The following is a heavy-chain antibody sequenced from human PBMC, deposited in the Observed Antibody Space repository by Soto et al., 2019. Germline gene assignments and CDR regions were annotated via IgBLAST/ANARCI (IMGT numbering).Heavy chain of an antibody. V-gene: IGHV4-34*01. Sequence: QVQLQQWGAGLLKPSETLSLTCAVYGGYFSGYYWSWIRQPPGKGLEWIGEINHSGSTNYNPSLKSRVTISVDTSKNQFSLKLSSVSAADTAVYYCARGIHFTMVRGGWFDPWGQGSLVTFSS. CDR2: INHSGST. CDR3: ARGIHFTMVRGGWFDP. D-gene: IGHD3-10*01. J-gene: IGHJ5*02. CDR1: GGYFSGYY.